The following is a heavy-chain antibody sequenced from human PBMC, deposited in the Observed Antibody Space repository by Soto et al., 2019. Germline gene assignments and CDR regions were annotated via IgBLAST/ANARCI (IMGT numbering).Heavy chain of an antibody. Sequence: SVEVGCKVSGGTFSSYAISWVRQAPGQGLEWMGGIIPIFGTANYAQKFQGRVTITADESTSTAYMELSSLTSEDTAVYYCARDHGLRFLEGWPPDGIDVWGQGSTVTVS. CDR3: ARDHGLRFLEGWPPDGIDV. D-gene: IGHD3-3*01. CDR1: GGTFSSYA. V-gene: IGHV1-69*13. J-gene: IGHJ6*02. CDR2: IIPIFGTA.